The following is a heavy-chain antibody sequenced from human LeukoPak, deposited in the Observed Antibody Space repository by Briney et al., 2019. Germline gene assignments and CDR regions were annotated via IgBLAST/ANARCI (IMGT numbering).Heavy chain of an antibody. J-gene: IGHJ5*02. CDR3: ARDWTNYYDSSGYYGWFDP. Sequence: GGSLRLSCAASGFTISDYYMSWIRQAPGKGLEWVSYISSSGSTIYYADSVKGRFTISRDNAKNSLYLQMNSLRAEDTAVYYCARDWTNYYDSSGYYGWFDPWGQGTLVTVSS. CDR2: ISSSGSTI. D-gene: IGHD3-22*01. V-gene: IGHV3-11*01. CDR1: GFTISDYY.